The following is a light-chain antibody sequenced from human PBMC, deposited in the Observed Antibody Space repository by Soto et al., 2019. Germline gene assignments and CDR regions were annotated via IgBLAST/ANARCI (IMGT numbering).Light chain of an antibody. Sequence: ENVFTQSPGTLSLSPGERATLACRASQSVSTPYLAWYQQKPGQAPRLLIYSTSTRASGIPDRFSGSGSGTDFTLTISRMEPEDFAVYYCQQYGSSLWTFGQGTKVEIK. J-gene: IGKJ1*01. CDR2: STS. CDR3: QQYGSSLWT. CDR1: QSVSTPY. V-gene: IGKV3-20*01.